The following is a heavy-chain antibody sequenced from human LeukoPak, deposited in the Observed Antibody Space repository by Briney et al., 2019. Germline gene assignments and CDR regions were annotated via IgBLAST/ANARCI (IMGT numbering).Heavy chain of an antibody. CDR1: GGSISSYY. J-gene: IGHJ6*02. V-gene: IGHV4-59*08. CDR3: ARLSSTLYYSMDV. CDR2: IQNSAIYRAKI. D-gene: IGHD6-6*01. Sequence: SETLSLTCAVSGGSISSYYWTWIRQPPGKGLEWVGYIQNSAIYRAKIKSSPSLQSRVSLSIDTSKNQVSPTVNSVTAVDTAVYYCARLSSTLYYSMDVWGPGTAVTVSS.